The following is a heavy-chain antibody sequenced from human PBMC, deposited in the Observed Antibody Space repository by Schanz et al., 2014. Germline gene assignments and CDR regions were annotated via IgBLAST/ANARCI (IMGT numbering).Heavy chain of an antibody. CDR1: GYTFSSYG. D-gene: IGHD3-16*01. Sequence: QVLQVQSGSELKKPGASVKVSCKTSGYTFSSYGITWVRQAPGQGLEWMGWISPYNGNTNYAPKVQGRVTVTTDTSTSTVYMELRSLTSDDTAHYYCVRVPSRDVSFDLWGRGTLVTVSS. CDR3: VRVPSRDVSFDL. J-gene: IGHJ2*01. V-gene: IGHV1-18*01. CDR2: ISPYNGNT.